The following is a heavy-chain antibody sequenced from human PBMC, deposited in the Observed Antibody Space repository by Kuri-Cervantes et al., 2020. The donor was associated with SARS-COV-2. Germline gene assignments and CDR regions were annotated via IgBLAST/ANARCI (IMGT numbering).Heavy chain of an antibody. CDR1: GYSFSDHY. D-gene: IGHD2-15*01. CDR3: VVGFFSSRKWDY. V-gene: IGHV1-46*01. Sequence: ASVKVSCKAFGYSFSDHYMYWVRQAPGQGLEWMGIINPSGSGTRYPQRFQDRISMTRDTSTSTVYMELSGLTSEDTAVYYCVVGFFSSRKWDYWGQGTLVTVSS. J-gene: IGHJ4*02. CDR2: INPSGSGT.